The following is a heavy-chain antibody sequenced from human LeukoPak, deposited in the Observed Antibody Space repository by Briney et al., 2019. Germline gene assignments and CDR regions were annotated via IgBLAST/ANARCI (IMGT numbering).Heavy chain of an antibody. CDR3: ATPFKSSGSSWYGADWFDP. CDR2: SDPEDGET. J-gene: IGHJ5*02. V-gene: IGHV1-24*01. CDR1: GYTLTELS. Sequence: ASVKVSCKVSGYTLTELSMHWVRQAPGKGLEWMGGSDPEDGETIYAQKFQGRVTMTEDTSTDTAYMELSSLRSEDTAVYYCATPFKSSGSSWYGADWFDPWGQGTLVTVSS. D-gene: IGHD6-13*01.